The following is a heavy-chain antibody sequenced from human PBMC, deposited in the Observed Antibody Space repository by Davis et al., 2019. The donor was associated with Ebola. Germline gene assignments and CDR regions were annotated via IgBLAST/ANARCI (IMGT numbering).Heavy chain of an antibody. V-gene: IGHV3-11*04. D-gene: IGHD3-16*01. CDR2: ISSSGSTI. CDR3: ARGLQTRWRVGWGMDV. CDR1: GFTFSDYY. Sequence: GGSLRLSCAASGFTFSDYYMSWIRQAPGKGLEWVSYISSSGSTIYYADSLKGRFTISRDNAKNSLYLQMSSLRAEDTAVYYCARGLQTRWRVGWGMDVWGQGTTVTVSS. J-gene: IGHJ6*02.